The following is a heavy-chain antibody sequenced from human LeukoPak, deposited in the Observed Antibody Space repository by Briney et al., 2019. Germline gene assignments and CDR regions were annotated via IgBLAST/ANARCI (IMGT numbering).Heavy chain of an antibody. CDR1: GFTFSNAW. J-gene: IGHJ4*02. D-gene: IGHD2-21*01. V-gene: IGHV3-15*01. Sequence: GGSLRLSCAASGFTFSNAWMTWVRQAPGKGLEWVGHIKSKTDGGTTDYADSVRGRFTISRDNSKNTLYLHMKSLRAEDAAVYYCAKAPVTSCRGAYCYPFDSWGQGTVVTVSS. CDR3: AKAPVTSCRGAYCYPFDS. CDR2: IKSKTDGGTT.